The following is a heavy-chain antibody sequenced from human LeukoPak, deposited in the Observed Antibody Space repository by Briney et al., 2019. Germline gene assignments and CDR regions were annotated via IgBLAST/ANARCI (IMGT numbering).Heavy chain of an antibody. D-gene: IGHD2-2*01. V-gene: IGHV1-18*01. Sequence: ASVKVPCKASGYTFTSYGTSWLPPARGQGLEWMGWISAYNGNTNYAQKLQGRVTMTTDTSTSTAYMELRSLRSDDTAVYYCARAIVVVFGVDYMDVWGKGTTVTVSS. CDR1: GYTFTSYG. J-gene: IGHJ6*03. CDR2: ISAYNGNT. CDR3: ARAIVVVFGVDYMDV.